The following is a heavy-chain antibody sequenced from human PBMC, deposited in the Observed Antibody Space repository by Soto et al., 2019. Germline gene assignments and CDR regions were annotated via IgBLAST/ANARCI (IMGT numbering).Heavy chain of an antibody. CDR2: INAGNGNT. D-gene: IGHD3-10*01. CDR1: GYTFTSYA. Sequence: ASVKVSCKASGYTFTSYAMHWVRQAPGQRLEWMGWINAGNGNTNYAQKFQGWVTMTRDASISTAYMELSRLRSDDTAVYYCARDTMVRNYYYSVMDVWGQGTTVTVSS. CDR3: ARDTMVRNYYYSVMDV. J-gene: IGHJ6*02. V-gene: IGHV1-3*01.